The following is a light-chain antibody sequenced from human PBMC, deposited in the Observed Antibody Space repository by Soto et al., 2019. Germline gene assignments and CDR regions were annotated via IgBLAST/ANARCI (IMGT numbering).Light chain of an antibody. V-gene: IGKV3-15*01. J-gene: IGKJ4*01. CDR3: QQYLDGPLS. CDR2: GIS. CDR1: QSLATN. Sequence: EIVMTQSPVTLSVSPGERVTLSCRASQSLATNLAWYQQKPGQTPRLVIYGISARASGIPGRFSGSGFGTDFTLTISSVQPEDCAVYYCQQYLDGPLSFGGGTKVEI.